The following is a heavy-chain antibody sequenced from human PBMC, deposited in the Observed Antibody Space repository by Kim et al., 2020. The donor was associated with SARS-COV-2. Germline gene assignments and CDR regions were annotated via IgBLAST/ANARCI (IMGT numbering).Heavy chain of an antibody. CDR3: ASQGGTYGMDV. V-gene: IGHV3-11*03. J-gene: IGHJ6*02. CDR1: GFTFSDYY. Sequence: GGSLRLSCAASGFTFSDYYMSWIRQAPGKGLEWVSYISSSSSYTNYADSVKGRFTISRDNAKNSLYLQMNSLRAEDTAVYYCASQGGTYGMDVWGQGTTVTVSS. CDR2: ISSSSSYT. D-gene: IGHD3-16*01.